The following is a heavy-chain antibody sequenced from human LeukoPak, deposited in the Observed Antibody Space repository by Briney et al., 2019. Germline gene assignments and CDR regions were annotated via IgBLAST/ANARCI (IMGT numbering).Heavy chain of an antibody. CDR3: ARAITMVRGVIINY. V-gene: IGHV1-8*01. CDR2: MNPNSGNT. Sequence: ASVKVSCKASGYTFTSYDINWVRQATGQGLEWMGWMNPNSGNTGYAQKFQGRVTMTRNTSISTAYMELSSLRSGDTAVYYCARAITMVRGVIINYWGQGTLVTVSS. J-gene: IGHJ4*02. D-gene: IGHD3-10*01. CDR1: GYTFTSYD.